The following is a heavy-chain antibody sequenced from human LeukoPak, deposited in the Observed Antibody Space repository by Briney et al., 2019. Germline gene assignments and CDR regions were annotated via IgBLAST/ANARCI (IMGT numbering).Heavy chain of an antibody. Sequence: GGSLRLSCVASGFSFSNCEMNWVRQAPGKGLQWLSSISAGGDRLYYADSVRGRLTISRDNAKNSLYLQLNSLGAEDTAVYCARDASGLEVHVWGRGTLVTVSS. CDR3: ARDASGLEVHV. V-gene: IGHV3-48*03. CDR1: GFSFSNCE. D-gene: IGHD1-1*01. CDR2: ISAGGDRL. J-gene: IGHJ1*01.